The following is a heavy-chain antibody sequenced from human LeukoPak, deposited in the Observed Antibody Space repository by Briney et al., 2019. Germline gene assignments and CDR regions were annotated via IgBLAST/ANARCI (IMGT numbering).Heavy chain of an antibody. J-gene: IGHJ4*02. CDR2: IYPGDSDT. CDR3: ARQDRSWGGGFDY. Sequence: GESLKISCKGSGYSFTSYWTGWVRQMPGKGLEWMGIIYPGDSDTRYSPSFQGQVTISADKSISTAYLQWSSLEASDTAMYYCARQDRSWGGGFDYWGQGTLVTVSS. D-gene: IGHD6-13*01. CDR1: GYSFTSYW. V-gene: IGHV5-51*01.